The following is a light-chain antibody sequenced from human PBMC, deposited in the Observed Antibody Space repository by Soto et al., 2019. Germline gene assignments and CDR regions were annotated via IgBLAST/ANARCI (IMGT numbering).Light chain of an antibody. CDR2: KAS. CDR1: QSISNW. V-gene: IGKV1-5*03. CDR3: QQYYSYSRT. Sequence: GDRVTISCRASQSISNWLAWYQQKPGKAPKLLIYKASSLESGVPSRFSGSGSGSDFTLTISSLQPDDLATYYCQQYYSYSRTFGQGTKVDIK. J-gene: IGKJ1*01.